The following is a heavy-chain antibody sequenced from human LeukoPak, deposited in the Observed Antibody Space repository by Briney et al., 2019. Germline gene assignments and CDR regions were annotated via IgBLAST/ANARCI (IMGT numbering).Heavy chain of an antibody. V-gene: IGHV3-33*08. CDR3: VRDPSGSGFAFDS. CDR1: GFIFSSYS. CDR2: IWFDGSNK. D-gene: IGHD1-1*01. Sequence: PGGSLRLSCAASGFIFSSYSMSWVRQAPGKGLEWVAFIWFDGSNKHYADSVKGRFTISRDNSEDTLYLQMNSLRAEDTAVYYCVRDPSGSGFAFDSWGQGALVTVSS. J-gene: IGHJ4*02.